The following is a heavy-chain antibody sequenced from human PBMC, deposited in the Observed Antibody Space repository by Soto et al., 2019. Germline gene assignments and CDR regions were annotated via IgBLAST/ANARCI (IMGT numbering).Heavy chain of an antibody. D-gene: IGHD6-13*01. Sequence: GGSLRLSCAASGFTFSSYSMNWVRQAPGKGLEWVSSISSSSSYIYYADSVKGRFTISRDNSKNTLYLQMNSLRAEDTAVYYCARGRVGEQQLVPYNDYWGQGTLVTVSS. CDR2: ISSSSSYI. CDR3: ARGRVGEQQLVPYNDY. V-gene: IGHV3-21*01. CDR1: GFTFSSYS. J-gene: IGHJ4*02.